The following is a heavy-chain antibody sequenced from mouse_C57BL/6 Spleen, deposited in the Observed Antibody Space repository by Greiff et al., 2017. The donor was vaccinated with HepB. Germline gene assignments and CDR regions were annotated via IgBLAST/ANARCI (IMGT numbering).Heavy chain of an antibody. J-gene: IGHJ4*01. Sequence: EVKLVESVAELVRPGASVKLSCTASGFNIKNTYMHWVKQRPEQGLEWIGRIDPANGNTKYAPKFQGKATITADTSSNTAYLQLSSLTSEDTAIYYCAGIYYDYDGAMDYWGQGTSVTVSS. CDR3: AGIYYDYDGAMDY. CDR2: IDPANGNT. CDR1: GFNIKNTY. D-gene: IGHD2-4*01. V-gene: IGHV14-3*01.